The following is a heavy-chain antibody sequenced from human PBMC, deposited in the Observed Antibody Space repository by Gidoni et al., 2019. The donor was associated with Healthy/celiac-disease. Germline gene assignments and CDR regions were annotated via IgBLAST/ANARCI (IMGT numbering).Heavy chain of an antibody. D-gene: IGHD3-22*01. CDR3: ARDSPGGAPTYSSGYFPPNWFDP. J-gene: IGHJ5*02. CDR1: GYTFTSYY. Sequence: QVQLVQSGAEVKKPGASVKVSCKASGYTFTSYYMHWVRQAPGQGLEWMGIINPSGGSTSYAQKFQGRVTMTRDTSTSTVYMELSSLRSEDTAVYYCARDSPGGAPTYSSGYFPPNWFDPWGQGTLVTVSS. V-gene: IGHV1-46*01. CDR2: INPSGGST.